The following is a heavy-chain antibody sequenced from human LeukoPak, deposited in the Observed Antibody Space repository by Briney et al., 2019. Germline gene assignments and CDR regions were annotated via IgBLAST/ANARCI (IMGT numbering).Heavy chain of an antibody. V-gene: IGHV4-4*02. J-gene: IGHJ4*02. CDR3: VRDPVVRGVQPPYYFDY. CDR2: IFHSGRT. CDR1: GDSISDNNW. D-gene: IGHD3-10*01. Sequence: SETLSLTCAVSGDSISDNNWWSWVRQPPGKGLEWIGEIFHSGRTNYNPSLKSRVTISVDKSKNQFSLKLSSVTAADTAVYYCVRDPVVRGVQPPYYFDYWGRGILVTVSS.